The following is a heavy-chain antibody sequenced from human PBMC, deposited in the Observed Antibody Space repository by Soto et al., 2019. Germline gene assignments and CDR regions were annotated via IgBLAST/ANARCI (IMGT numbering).Heavy chain of an antibody. J-gene: IGHJ5*02. Sequence: ETLSLTSAVDGGFLNGDYWNWIRQPPGKGLEWIGEIYHTGSTHYNPSLKSLVTMSVDTSKNQFSLRLSSVSAADTAIYYCATRITVFGLLIPPFDPWGQGTQVTVSS. CDR2: IYHTGST. D-gene: IGHD3-3*01. V-gene: IGHV4-34*01. CDR3: ATRITVFGLLIPPFDP. CDR1: GGFLNGDY.